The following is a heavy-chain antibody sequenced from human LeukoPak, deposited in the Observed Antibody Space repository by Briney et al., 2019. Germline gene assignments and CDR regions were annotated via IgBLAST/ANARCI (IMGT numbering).Heavy chain of an antibody. CDR1: GGSISSGGYY. J-gene: IGHJ4*02. Sequence: SQTLSLTCTVSGGSISSGGYYWSWIRQHPGKGLEWIRYIYYSGSTYYNPSLKRRVTISVDTSKNQFSLKLSSVTAADTAVYYCARVRALLWFGSLTGVYYFDYWGQGTLVTVSS. CDR2: IYYSGST. V-gene: IGHV4-31*03. CDR3: ARVRALLWFGSLTGVYYFDY. D-gene: IGHD3-10*01.